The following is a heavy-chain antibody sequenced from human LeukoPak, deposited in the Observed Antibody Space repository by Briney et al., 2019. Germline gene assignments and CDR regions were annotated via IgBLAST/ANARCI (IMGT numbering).Heavy chain of an antibody. V-gene: IGHV3-30*18. CDR1: GFTFNNYG. Sequence: GGSLRLSCAASGFTFNNYGMHWVRQAPGKGLEWVAIISSDGTNKYSADSVKGRFTISRDNSKNTLYLQMNSLRTEDTAVYYCAKERQDSYDNRGYFDFDYWGQGTLVTVSS. CDR3: AKERQDSYDNRGYFDFDY. D-gene: IGHD3-22*01. J-gene: IGHJ4*02. CDR2: ISSDGTNK.